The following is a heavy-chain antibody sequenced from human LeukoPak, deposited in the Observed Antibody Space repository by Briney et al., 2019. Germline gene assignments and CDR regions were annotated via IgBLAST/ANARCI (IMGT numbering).Heavy chain of an antibody. CDR3: ARSRANSSSWRYYYYYMDV. J-gene: IGHJ6*03. V-gene: IGHV4-59*01. CDR2: IYYSGST. D-gene: IGHD6-13*01. Sequence: PSETLSLTCTVSGGSISSYYWSWIRQPPGKGLEWIGYIYYSGSTNYNPSLKSRVTISVDTSKNQFSLKLSSVTAADTAVYYCARSRANSSSWRYYYYYMDVWGKGTTVTVSS. CDR1: GGSISSYY.